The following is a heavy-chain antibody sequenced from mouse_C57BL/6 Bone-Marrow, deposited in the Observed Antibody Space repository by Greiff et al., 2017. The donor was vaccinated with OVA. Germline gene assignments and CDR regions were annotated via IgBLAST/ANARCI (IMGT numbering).Heavy chain of an antibody. CDR1: GYTFTDYY. D-gene: IGHD1-2*01. V-gene: IGHV1-26*01. Sequence: VQLQQSGPELVKPGASVKISCKASGYTFTDYYMNWVKQSHGKSLEWIGDINPNNGGTSYNQKFKGKATLTVDKSSSTAYMELRSLTSEDSAVYYCARWGRRPFAYWGQGTLVTVSA. CDR3: ARWGRRPFAY. J-gene: IGHJ3*01. CDR2: INPNNGGT.